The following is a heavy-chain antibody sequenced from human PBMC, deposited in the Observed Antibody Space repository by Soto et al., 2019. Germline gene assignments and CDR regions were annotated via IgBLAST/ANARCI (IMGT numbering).Heavy chain of an antibody. CDR1: GFTFSSYG. CDR3: ARGKLYYYDSSGYHDAFDI. D-gene: IGHD3-22*01. V-gene: IGHV3-33*01. CDR2: IWYDGNNK. J-gene: IGHJ3*02. Sequence: PGGSLRLSCAASGFTFSSYGMHWVRQTPGKGLEWVAIIWYDGNNKYYADSVKGRFTISRDNSKHTLYLLMNSLKAEDTAVYYCARGKLYYYDSSGYHDAFDIWGQGTMVTVSS.